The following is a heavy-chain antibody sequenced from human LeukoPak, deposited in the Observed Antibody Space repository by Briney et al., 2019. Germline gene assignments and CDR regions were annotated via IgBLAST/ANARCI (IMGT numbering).Heavy chain of an antibody. V-gene: IGHV3-48*01. J-gene: IGHJ4*02. CDR2: ISSSSSTI. D-gene: IGHD2-15*01. CDR3: AKAPVTTCRGAFCYPFDY. Sequence: GGSLRLSCAASGFTFSSYGMTWVRQAPGKGLEWVSYISSSSSTIYYADSVKGRFTISRDNAKNTLFLQMNRLRPEDAAVYYCAKAPVTTCRGAFCYPFDYWGLGTLVTVSS. CDR1: GFTFSSYG.